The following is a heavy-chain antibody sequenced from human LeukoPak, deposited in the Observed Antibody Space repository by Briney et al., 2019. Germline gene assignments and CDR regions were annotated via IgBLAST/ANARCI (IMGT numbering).Heavy chain of an antibody. CDR3: ARHDSCSATSCSLGL. CDR2: IYPGDSDT. J-gene: IGHJ4*02. D-gene: IGHD2-2*01. Sequence: GESLKISCKGSGYSFTSYWIGWVRQMPGKGLEWMGIIYPGDSDTRHNPSFQGQVTISVDKSISAAYLQWSSLKASDTAMYYCARHDSCSATSCSLGLWGQGTLVTVSS. CDR1: GYSFTSYW. V-gene: IGHV5-51*01.